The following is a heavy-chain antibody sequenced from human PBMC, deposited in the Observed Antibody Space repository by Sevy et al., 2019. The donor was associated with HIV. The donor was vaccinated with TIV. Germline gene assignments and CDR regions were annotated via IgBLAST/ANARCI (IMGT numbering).Heavy chain of an antibody. V-gene: IGHV1-46*01. CDR3: ARDTANTNYYYHYYMDV. Sequence: ASVKVSCKASGYTFTNYYIHWVRQAPGQGLEWMGMINPSGGTTTYAQKFQDRVTMTRDTSTSTVYMELSSLRSEDTAVYYCARDTANTNYYYHYYMDVWGKGTTVTVSS. CDR1: GYTFTNYY. D-gene: IGHD2-8*01. CDR2: INPSGGTT. J-gene: IGHJ6*03.